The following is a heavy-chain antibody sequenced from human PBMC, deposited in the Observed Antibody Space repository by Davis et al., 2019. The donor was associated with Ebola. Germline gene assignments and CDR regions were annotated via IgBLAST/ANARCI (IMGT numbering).Heavy chain of an antibody. D-gene: IGHD3-16*01. V-gene: IGHV3-15*01. J-gene: IGHJ4*02. Sequence: GESLKISCAVSGFTFSIAWMGWVRQAPGKGLEWVGRIKSKADGGTTDYAAPVKGRFTVSRDDSKSMLYLQMDSLKTEDTGIYYRCPDGVFGYGYWGQGTLVSVSS. CDR1: GFTFSIAW. CDR2: IKSKADGGTT. CDR3: CPDGVFGYGY.